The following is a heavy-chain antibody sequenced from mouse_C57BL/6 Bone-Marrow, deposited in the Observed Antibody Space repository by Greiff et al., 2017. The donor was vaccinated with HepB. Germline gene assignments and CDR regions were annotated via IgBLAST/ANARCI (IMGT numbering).Heavy chain of an antibody. V-gene: IGHV1-20*01. CDR3: ARKEVDYYGSPWFAY. CDR1: GYSFTGYF. J-gene: IGHJ3*01. CDR2: INPYNGDT. Sequence: EVQLKQSGPELVKPGDSVKISCKASGYSFTGYFMNWVMQSHGKSLEWIGRINPYNGDTFYNQKFKGKATLTVDKSSSTAHMELRSLTSEDSAVYYCARKEVDYYGSPWFAYWGQGTLVTVSA. D-gene: IGHD1-1*01.